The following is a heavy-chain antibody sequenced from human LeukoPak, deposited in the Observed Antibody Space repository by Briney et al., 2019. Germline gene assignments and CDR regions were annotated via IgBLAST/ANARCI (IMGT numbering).Heavy chain of an antibody. J-gene: IGHJ5*02. D-gene: IGHD4-11*01. Sequence: PGGSLRLSCAASGFTFSSYAMHWVRQAPGKGLEYVSAISSNGGSTYYANSVKGRFTISRDNSKNTLYLQMGSLRAEDMAVYYCARADYKGWFDPWGQGTLDTVSS. V-gene: IGHV3-64*01. CDR3: ARADYKGWFDP. CDR1: GFTFSSYA. CDR2: ISSNGGST.